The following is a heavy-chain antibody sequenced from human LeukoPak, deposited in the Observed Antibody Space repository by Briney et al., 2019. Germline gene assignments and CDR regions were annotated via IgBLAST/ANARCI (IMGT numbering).Heavy chain of an antibody. V-gene: IGHV3-48*01. D-gene: IGHD5-18*01. CDR2: ISSSSSTI. Sequence: GGSLRLSCAASGFTFSSYSMTWVRQAPGEGLEWVSYISSSSSTIYYVDSVKGRFTISRNNAKNSLYLQMNSLRAEDTAVYYCARDLSPGYSYGYLGYWGQGTLVTVSS. CDR3: ARDLSPGYSYGYLGY. J-gene: IGHJ4*02. CDR1: GFTFSSYS.